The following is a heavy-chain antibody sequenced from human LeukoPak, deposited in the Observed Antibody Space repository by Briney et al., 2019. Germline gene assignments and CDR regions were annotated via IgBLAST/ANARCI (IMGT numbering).Heavy chain of an antibody. V-gene: IGHV3-48*03. CDR3: AREVYYGDYEGEY. CDR1: GFTFSSYE. D-gene: IGHD4-17*01. J-gene: IGHJ4*02. CDR2: ISSSGSTI. Sequence: PGGSLRLSCAASGFTFSSYEMNWVRQAPGKGLEWGSYISSSGSTIHYAASVKGRFNISRDNATNSLYLQINSLRAEDTAVYYCAREVYYGDYEGEYWGQGTLVTVSS.